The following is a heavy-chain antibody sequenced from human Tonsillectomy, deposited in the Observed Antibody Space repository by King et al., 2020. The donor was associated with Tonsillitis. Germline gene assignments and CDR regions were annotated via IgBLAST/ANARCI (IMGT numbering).Heavy chain of an antibody. D-gene: IGHD3-10*01. CDR1: VFTFSNAW. CDR2: IKSKTDGGTT. CDR3: TTGQSGGITMVPGDY. V-gene: IGHV3-15*01. J-gene: IGHJ4*02. Sequence: VQLVESGGGLVKPGGSLRLSCAASVFTFSNAWMSWVRQAPGKGLEWVGRIKSKTDGGTTDYSAPVKGSFTISRDDSKKTLYLQMNSLKTEDTAVYYCTTGQSGGITMVPGDYWGQGTLVTVSS.